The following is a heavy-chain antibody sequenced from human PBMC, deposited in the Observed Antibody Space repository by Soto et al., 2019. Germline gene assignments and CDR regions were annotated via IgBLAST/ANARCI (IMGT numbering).Heavy chain of an antibody. Sequence: GGSLRLSCVASGFTFSSYSMNWVRQAPGKGLEWVSYISRSSSSVFYADSVKGRLTISRDNAKNSLYLQINSLRAEDTAVYYCVIDCHPDRICIFYYWGRGSLVTVSS. CDR1: GFTFSSYS. J-gene: IGHJ4*01. V-gene: IGHV3-48*01. CDR2: ISRSSSSV. D-gene: IGHD1-20*01. CDR3: VIDCHPDRICIFYY.